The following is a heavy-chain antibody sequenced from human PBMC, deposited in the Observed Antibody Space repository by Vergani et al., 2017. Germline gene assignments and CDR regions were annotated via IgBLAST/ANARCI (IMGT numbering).Heavy chain of an antibody. D-gene: IGHD4-17*01. J-gene: IGHJ4*02. CDR3: AKVGGGVRLGDYGDYAEPDY. V-gene: IGHV3-23*04. CDR1: GFTFSSYA. CDR2: ISGSGGST. Sequence: EVQLVESGGGLVQPGGSLRLSCAASGFTFSSYAMSWVRQAPGKGLEWVSAISGSGGSTYYADSVKGRFTISRDNSKNTLYLQMNSLRAEDTAVYYCAKVGGGVRLGDYGDYAEPDYWGQGTLVTVSS.